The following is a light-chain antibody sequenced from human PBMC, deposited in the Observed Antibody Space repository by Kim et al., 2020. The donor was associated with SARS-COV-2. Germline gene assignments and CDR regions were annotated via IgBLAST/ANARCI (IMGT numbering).Light chain of an antibody. CDR3: TAYTSSTTVV. CDR2: DVT. J-gene: IGLJ3*02. Sequence: QSALTQPASVSGSPGQSITISCTGTSSDVGGYNYVSWYQQNPGKFPKLMIYDVTKRPSGVSNRFSGSKSVKTASLTISALQAEDEADYYRTAYTSSTTVVFGGGTQLTVL. CDR1: SSDVGGYNY. V-gene: IGLV2-14*01.